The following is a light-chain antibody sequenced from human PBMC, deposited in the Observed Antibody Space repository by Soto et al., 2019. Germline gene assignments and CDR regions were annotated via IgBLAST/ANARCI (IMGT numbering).Light chain of an antibody. Sequence: DIQMTQSPSSLSASVGDRVTITCRASQSISSYLNWYQQKPGKAPKLLIYAASSLQSGVPSRFSGSGSGTDFTLTISSLQPEDFATYYCQQSSSTPWTCRHGTQVDIK. J-gene: IGKJ1*01. CDR2: AAS. CDR3: QQSSSTPWT. V-gene: IGKV1-39*01. CDR1: QSISSY.